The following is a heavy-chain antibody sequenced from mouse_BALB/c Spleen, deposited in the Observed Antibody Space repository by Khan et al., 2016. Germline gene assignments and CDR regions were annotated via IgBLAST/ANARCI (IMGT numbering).Heavy chain of an antibody. CDR3: ARVNYRYYFDY. CDR2: INSNGGST. Sequence: EVELVESGGGLVQPGGSLKLSCAASGFTFSTYGMSWVRQTPDKRLELVATINSNGGSTYYPDSVKGRFTISRDNAKNTLYLQMSSLKSEDTAMYYCARVNYRYYFDYWGQGTTLTVSS. J-gene: IGHJ2*01. D-gene: IGHD2-14*01. V-gene: IGHV5-6-3*01. CDR1: GFTFSTYG.